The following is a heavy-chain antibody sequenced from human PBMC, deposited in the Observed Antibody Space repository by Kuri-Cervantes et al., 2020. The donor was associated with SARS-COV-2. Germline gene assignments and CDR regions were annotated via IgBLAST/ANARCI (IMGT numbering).Heavy chain of an antibody. Sequence: ASVKVSCKASGYTFTGYYMHWVRQAPGQGLEWMGWINPNSGGTNYAQKFQGWVTMTRETSISTAYMELSRLRSDDTAVYYCARAGVAGYSSGWNPYYYYGMDVWGQGTTVTVSS. V-gene: IGHV1-2*04. CDR3: ARAGVAGYSSGWNPYYYYGMDV. CDR2: INPNSGGT. J-gene: IGHJ6*02. CDR1: GYTFTGYY. D-gene: IGHD6-19*01.